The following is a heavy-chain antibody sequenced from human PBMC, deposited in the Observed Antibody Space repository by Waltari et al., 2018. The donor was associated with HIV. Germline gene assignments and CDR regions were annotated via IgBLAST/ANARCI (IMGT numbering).Heavy chain of an antibody. J-gene: IGHJ4*02. V-gene: IGHV4-34*01. CDR3: ARKDDYYDDNRYTLLFDS. D-gene: IGHD3-16*01. CDR2: ISHSGST. CDR1: GGSFSGYY. Sequence: QVHLQQWGAGLLKPSETLSLTCTIYGGSFSGYYWSWIRQAPEKGLEWIGEISHSGSTNYNPALRRRGTISLDTSKNQFSLKLSSVTAADTAVYSCARKDDYYDDNRYTLLFDSWGQGTLVTVSS.